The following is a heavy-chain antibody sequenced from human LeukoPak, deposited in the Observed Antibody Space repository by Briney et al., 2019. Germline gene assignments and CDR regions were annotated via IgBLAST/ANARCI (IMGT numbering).Heavy chain of an antibody. V-gene: IGHV3-48*03. D-gene: IGHD5-24*01. CDR3: ARDLDGDEDFDY. CDR1: GFTFNNYA. Sequence: GGSLRLSCAVSGFTFNNYAINWVRQAPGKGLEWLSYIGSNGDDKLYADSVKGRFTISRDDAKNSVYLQMSILRDEDTALYYCARDLDGDEDFDYWGQGTLVTVSS. J-gene: IGHJ4*02. CDR2: IGSNGDDK.